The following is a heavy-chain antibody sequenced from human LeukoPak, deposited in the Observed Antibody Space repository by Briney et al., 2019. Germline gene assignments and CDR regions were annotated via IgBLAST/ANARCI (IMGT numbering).Heavy chain of an antibody. J-gene: IGHJ4*02. V-gene: IGHV4-39*07. D-gene: IGHD3-10*01. CDR1: GGSISSTSYN. CDR2: IFYTGSA. Sequence: NTSETLSLTCTVPGGSISSTSYNWGWIRQPPGKGLEWIGSIFYTGSANYSPSLKSRVTMSVDTSKNQFSLILNSVTAADTAIYYCAKTLLRGLYYFDRWGQGTLVTVSS. CDR3: AKTLLRGLYYFDR.